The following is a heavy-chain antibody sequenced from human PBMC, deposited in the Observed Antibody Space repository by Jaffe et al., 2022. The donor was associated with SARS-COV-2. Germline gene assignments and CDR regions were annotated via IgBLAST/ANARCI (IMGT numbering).Heavy chain of an antibody. V-gene: IGHV3-7*01. CDR2: IKQDGSEM. CDR3: ARAYGDDY. Sequence: EVQLVESGGGLVQPGGSLRLSCAASGFTFKSYWMTWVRQAPGKGLEWVANIKQDGSEMYYVDSVKGRFTISRDNAKNSLYLQMNSLRVEDTAVYYCARAYGDDYWGQGTLVTVSS. CDR1: GFTFKSYW. J-gene: IGHJ4*02. D-gene: IGHD4-17*01.